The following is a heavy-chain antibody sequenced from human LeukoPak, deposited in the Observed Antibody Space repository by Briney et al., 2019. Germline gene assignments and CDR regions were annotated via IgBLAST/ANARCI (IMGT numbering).Heavy chain of an antibody. CDR1: GSTFSSYS. CDR3: ARDSRTIFGVLTS. D-gene: IGHD3-3*01. CDR2: ISSSSSTI. Sequence: PGGSLRLSCAASGSTFSSYSMNWVRQAPGKGLEWVSYISSSSSTIYYADSVKGRFTIFRDNAKNSLYLQMNSLRAEDTAVYYCARDSRTIFGVLTSWGQGTLVTVSS. V-gene: IGHV3-48*01. J-gene: IGHJ4*02.